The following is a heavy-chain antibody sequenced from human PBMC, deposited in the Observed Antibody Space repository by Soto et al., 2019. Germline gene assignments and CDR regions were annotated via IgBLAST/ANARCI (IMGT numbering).Heavy chain of an antibody. Sequence: PSETLSLTCAVSGGSISSGGYSWSWIRQPPGKGLEWIGYIYHSGSTYYNPSLKSRVTISVDRSKNQFSLKLSSVTAADTAVYFCARVRASMVRGLGGWSRTPYFYYYGMDLWGHGTTVTVSS. CDR3: ARVRASMVRGLGGWSRTPYFYYYGMDL. J-gene: IGHJ6*02. V-gene: IGHV4-30-2*01. D-gene: IGHD3-10*01. CDR1: GGSISSGGYS. CDR2: IYHSGST.